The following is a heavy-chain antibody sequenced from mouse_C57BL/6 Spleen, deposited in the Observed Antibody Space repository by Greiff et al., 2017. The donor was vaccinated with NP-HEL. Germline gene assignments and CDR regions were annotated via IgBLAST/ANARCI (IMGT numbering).Heavy chain of an antibody. CDR3: ARYYGSSYSAMDY. D-gene: IGHD1-1*01. Sequence: QVQLQQPGAELVKPGASVKLSCKASGYTFTSYWMHWVKQRPGQGLEWIGMIHPNSGSTNYNEKFKSKATLTVDKSSSTAYMQLSSLTSEDSAVYYCARYYGSSYSAMDYWGQGTSVTVSS. CDR1: GYTFTSYW. V-gene: IGHV1-64*01. CDR2: IHPNSGST. J-gene: IGHJ4*01.